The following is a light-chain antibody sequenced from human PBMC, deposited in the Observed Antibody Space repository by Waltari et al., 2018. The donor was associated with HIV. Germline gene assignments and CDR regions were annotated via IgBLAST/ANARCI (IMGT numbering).Light chain of an antibody. J-gene: IGLJ1*01. CDR3: QAYDSTLSVYV. CDR2: SNN. Sequence: QSVLTQPPSMSGAPGQRVTISCTGSSSHIGAGYDVHCYQRLPGTAPKRLIYSNNNRPSGVPDRISGSKSGTSASLTITGLQAEDEADYYCQAYDSTLSVYVFGTGTKVTV. CDR1: SSHIGAGYD. V-gene: IGLV1-40*01.